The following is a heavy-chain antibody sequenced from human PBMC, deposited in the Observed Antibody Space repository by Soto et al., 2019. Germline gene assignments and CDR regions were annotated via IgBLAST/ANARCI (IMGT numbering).Heavy chain of an antibody. D-gene: IGHD3-3*02. CDR2: INSDGSST. J-gene: IGHJ6*02. CDR1: GFTLSSYR. CDR3: ARDIHFWTGYYTDYFYYGMDV. V-gene: IGHV3-74*01. Sequence: PGGSLRLSCAASGFTLSSYRMHWVRQAPGKGLVWVSRINSDGSSTSYAVSVKGRFTISRDNAKNTLYLQMNSLRAEDTALYYCARDIHFWTGYYTDYFYYGMDVWGRGTTVTVSS.